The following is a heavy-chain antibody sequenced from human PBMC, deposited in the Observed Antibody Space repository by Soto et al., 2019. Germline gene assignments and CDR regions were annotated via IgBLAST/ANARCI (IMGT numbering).Heavy chain of an antibody. CDR1: GGSISSYY. CDR3: ARHGDTAMGYYYYGMDV. Sequence: SETLSLTCTVSGGSISSYYWSWIRQPPGKGLEWIGYIYYSGSTNYNPSLKSRVTISVDTSKNQFSLKLSSVTAADTAVYYCARHGDTAMGYYYYGMDVWGQGTTVTVSS. V-gene: IGHV4-59*08. CDR2: IYYSGST. J-gene: IGHJ6*02. D-gene: IGHD5-18*01.